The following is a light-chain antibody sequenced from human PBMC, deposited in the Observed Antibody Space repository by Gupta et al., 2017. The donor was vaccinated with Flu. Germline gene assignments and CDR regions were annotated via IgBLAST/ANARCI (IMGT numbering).Light chain of an antibody. Sequence: GTPGQRVTISCSGSSSNIGSNAVNWYQQVPGTSPKLLIYGSNQRPSGVPDRFAGSKSGTSASLAIRGLQSEDEADYYCAAWDDSLNGHYVFGTGTKVTVL. CDR2: GSN. CDR1: SSNIGSNA. V-gene: IGLV1-44*01. CDR3: AAWDDSLNGHYV. J-gene: IGLJ1*01.